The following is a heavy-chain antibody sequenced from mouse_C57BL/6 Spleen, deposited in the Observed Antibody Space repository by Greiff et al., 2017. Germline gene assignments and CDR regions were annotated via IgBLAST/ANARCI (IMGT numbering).Heavy chain of an antibody. CDR3: ARDPRDDTDFDY. J-gene: IGHJ2*01. V-gene: IGHV5-4*01. CDR1: GFTFSSYA. CDR2: ISDGGSYT. D-gene: IGHD2-14*01. Sequence: EVKVVESGGGLVKPGGSLKLSCAASGFTFSSYAMSWVRQTPEKRLEWVATISDGGSYTYYPDNVKGRFTISRDNAKNNRYLQMSHLKSEDTAMYYCARDPRDDTDFDYWGQGTTLTVSS.